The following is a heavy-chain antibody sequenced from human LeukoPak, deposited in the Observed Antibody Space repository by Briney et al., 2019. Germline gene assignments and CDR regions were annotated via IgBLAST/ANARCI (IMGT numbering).Heavy chain of an antibody. CDR3: AKRGYCSRTSCYFDY. Sequence: GGSLRLSCAASGFTFSSYAMSWVRQAPGKGLEWVSAISGSGGSTYYADSVKGRFTISRDNSKNTPYLQMNSLRAEDTAVYYCAKRGYCSRTSCYFDYWGQGTLVTVSS. CDR2: ISGSGGST. D-gene: IGHD2-2*01. J-gene: IGHJ4*02. V-gene: IGHV3-23*01. CDR1: GFTFSSYA.